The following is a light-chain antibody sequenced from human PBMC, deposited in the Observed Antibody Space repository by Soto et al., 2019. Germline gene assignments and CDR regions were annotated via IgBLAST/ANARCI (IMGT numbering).Light chain of an antibody. CDR2: AAS. CDR1: QGISNY. CDR3: QKYNSDPWT. V-gene: IGKV1-27*01. Sequence: IRITQSPSSLSASVGDRVTITCRASQGISNYLAWYQQKPGKVPKILIYAASTLQSGVPSRFSGSGSGTDFTLTISRLQPEDVATYYCQKYNSDPWTFGQGTKVDIK. J-gene: IGKJ1*01.